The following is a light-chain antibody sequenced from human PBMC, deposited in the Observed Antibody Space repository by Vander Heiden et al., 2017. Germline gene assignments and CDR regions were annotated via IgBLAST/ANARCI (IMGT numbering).Light chain of an antibody. CDR1: KLGDKY. J-gene: IGLJ2*01. CDR2: QDS. CDR3: QAWDSSTVV. Sequence: SEGRTRRPSESVSPGQTASITCSGDKLGDKYACWYQQKPGQSPVLVIYQDSKRPSGIPERFSGSNSGNTATLTISGTQAMDEADYSCQAWDSSTVVFGGGTKLTVL. V-gene: IGLV3-1*01.